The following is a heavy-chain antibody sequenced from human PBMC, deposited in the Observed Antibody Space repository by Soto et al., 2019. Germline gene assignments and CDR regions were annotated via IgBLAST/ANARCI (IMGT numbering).Heavy chain of an antibody. V-gene: IGHV4-4*07. Sequence: PSETLSLTCTVSGGSISSYYWSWIRQPAGKGLEWIGRIYTSGSTNYNPSLKSRVTMSVDTSKNQFSPKLSSVTAADTAVYYCARDDFWSGYSHGWFDPWGQGTLVTVSS. CDR1: GGSISSYY. CDR3: ARDDFWSGYSHGWFDP. J-gene: IGHJ5*02. CDR2: IYTSGST. D-gene: IGHD3-3*01.